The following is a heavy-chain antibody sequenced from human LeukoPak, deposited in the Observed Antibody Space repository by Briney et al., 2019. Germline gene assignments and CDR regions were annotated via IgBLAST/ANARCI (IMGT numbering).Heavy chain of an antibody. CDR3: ARGGAAAGTD. J-gene: IGHJ4*02. CDR1: GFTFSSYS. D-gene: IGHD6-13*01. Sequence: GSLRLSCAASGFTFSSYSMNWVRQAPGKGLEWIGEINHSGSTNYNPSLKSRVTISVDTSKNQFSLKLSSVTAADTAVYYCARGGAAAGTDWGQGTLVTVSS. V-gene: IGHV4-34*01. CDR2: INHSGST.